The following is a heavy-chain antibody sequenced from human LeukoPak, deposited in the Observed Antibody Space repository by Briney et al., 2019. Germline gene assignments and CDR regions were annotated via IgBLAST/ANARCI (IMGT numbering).Heavy chain of an antibody. CDR3: ARGVGYYDSSGYIDY. Sequence: GGSLRLSCAASGFTLSNCWMTWFRQAPGKGLEWVANINQDGSVQSYVDSVKGRFTISKDNAKNSLYLQMNSLRAEDTAVYYCARGVGYYDSSGYIDYWGQGTLVTVSS. V-gene: IGHV3-7*01. J-gene: IGHJ4*02. CDR1: GFTLSNCW. D-gene: IGHD3-22*01. CDR2: INQDGSVQ.